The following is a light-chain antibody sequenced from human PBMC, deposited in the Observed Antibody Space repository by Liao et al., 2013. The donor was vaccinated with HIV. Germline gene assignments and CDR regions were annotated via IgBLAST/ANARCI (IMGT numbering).Light chain of an antibody. V-gene: IGLV3-1*01. CDR2: EDT. Sequence: SYELTQPPSVSVSPGQTASITCSGDKLGDEYASWYQQRPGQSPILVIYEDTKRPSGIPERFSGSNSGNTATLTINGTQTMDEADYYCQAWDSSTRVFGGGTKLTVL. J-gene: IGLJ3*02. CDR3: QAWDSSTRV. CDR1: KLGDEY.